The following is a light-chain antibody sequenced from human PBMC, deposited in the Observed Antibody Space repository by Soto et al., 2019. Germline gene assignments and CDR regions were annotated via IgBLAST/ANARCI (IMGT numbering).Light chain of an antibody. J-gene: IGKJ2*01. CDR3: QQYNNWPTYT. CDR2: GAS. V-gene: IGKV3-15*01. Sequence: EIVMTQSPVTLSVSPGERATLSCRASQSVSSNLAWYQQKPGQAPGLLIYGASIRATGIPARFSGSGSGTEFTLTISSLQSEDFAVYHCQQYNNWPTYTFGQGTKVEIK. CDR1: QSVSSN.